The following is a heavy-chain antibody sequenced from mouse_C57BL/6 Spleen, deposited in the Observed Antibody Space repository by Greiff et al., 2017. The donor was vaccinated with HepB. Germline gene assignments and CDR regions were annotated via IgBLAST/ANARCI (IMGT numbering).Heavy chain of an antibody. CDR2: ISYSGST. Sequence: VQLKQSGPGLAKPSQTLSLTCSVTGYSITSDYWNWIRKFTGNKLEYMGYISYSGSTYYNPSLKSRISIARDTSKNQYYLQLNSVTTEDTATYYCARVYDYDEDWYFDVWGTGTTVTVSS. CDR1: GYSITSDY. D-gene: IGHD2-4*01. J-gene: IGHJ1*03. CDR3: ARVYDYDEDWYFDV. V-gene: IGHV3-8*01.